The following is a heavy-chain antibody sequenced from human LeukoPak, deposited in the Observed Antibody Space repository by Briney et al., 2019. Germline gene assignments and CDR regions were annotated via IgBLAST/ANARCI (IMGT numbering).Heavy chain of an antibody. CDR1: GGTFSSYA. Sequence: ASVKVSCKASGGTFSSYAISWVRQAPGQGLEWMGGIIPILGTANYAQKFQGRVTITADESTSTAYMELSSLRSEDTAVYYCARGGSSWYEFSSLSWGQGTLVTVSS. CDR2: IIPILGTA. D-gene: IGHD6-13*01. J-gene: IGHJ1*01. V-gene: IGHV1-69*13. CDR3: ARGGSSWYEFSSLS.